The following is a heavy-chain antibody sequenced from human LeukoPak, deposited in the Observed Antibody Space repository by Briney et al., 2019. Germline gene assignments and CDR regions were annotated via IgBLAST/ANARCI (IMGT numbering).Heavy chain of an antibody. CDR3: ARDGSTSRYQHYFDY. Sequence: SETLSLTCTVSGGSISSYYWSWIRQPPGKGLEWIGYIYYSGSTNYNPSLKSRVTISVDTSKNQFSLKLSSVTAADTAVYYCARDGSTSRYQHYFDYWGQGTLVTVSP. J-gene: IGHJ4*02. CDR1: GGSISSYY. D-gene: IGHD2-2*01. CDR2: IYYSGST. V-gene: IGHV4-59*01.